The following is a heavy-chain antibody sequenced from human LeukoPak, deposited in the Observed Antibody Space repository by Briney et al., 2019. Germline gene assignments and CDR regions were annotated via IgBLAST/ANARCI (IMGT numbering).Heavy chain of an antibody. D-gene: IGHD2-8*02. CDR1: GFTFSHYY. V-gene: IGHV3-11*01. Sequence: PGGSLRLSCEASGFTFSHYYMTWVRQAPGRGLESLSYISGSGGVIYYADSVKGRFTISRDNAKNSLYLQMNSLRAEDTAVYYCAADITGYFDYWGQGALVTVSS. J-gene: IGHJ4*02. CDR3: AADITGYFDY. CDR2: ISGSGGVI.